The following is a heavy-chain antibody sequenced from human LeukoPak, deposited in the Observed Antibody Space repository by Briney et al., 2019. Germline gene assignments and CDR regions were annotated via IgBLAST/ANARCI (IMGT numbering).Heavy chain of an antibody. V-gene: IGHV3-15*01. D-gene: IGHD3-9*01. CDR2: IKSKTDGGTT. CDR3: TTGFDYDILTGYYAYFDY. Sequence: GGSLRLSCAASGFTFSNAWMSWVRQAPGKGLEWVGRIKSKTDGGTTDYAAPVKGRFTISRDDSKNTLYLQMNSLKTEDTAVYYCTTGFDYDILTGYYAYFDYWGQGTLVTVSS. CDR1: GFTFSNAW. J-gene: IGHJ4*02.